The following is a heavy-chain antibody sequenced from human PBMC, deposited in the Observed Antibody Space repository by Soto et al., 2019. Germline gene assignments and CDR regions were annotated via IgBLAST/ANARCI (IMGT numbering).Heavy chain of an antibody. J-gene: IGHJ6*02. Sequence: LSLTCTVSCGSISSYYWSWIRQPPGKGLEWIGYIYYSGSTNYNPSLKSRVTISVDTSKNQFSLKLSSVTAADTAVYYCARGDCSSTSCLYYYYYGMDVWGQGTTVTVSS. D-gene: IGHD2-2*01. CDR3: ARGDCSSTSCLYYYYYGMDV. V-gene: IGHV4-59*01. CDR1: CGSISSYY. CDR2: IYYSGST.